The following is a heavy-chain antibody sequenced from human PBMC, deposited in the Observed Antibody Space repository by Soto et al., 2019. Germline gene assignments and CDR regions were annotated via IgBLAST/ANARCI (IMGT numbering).Heavy chain of an antibody. CDR2: INHSGST. CDR3: ARDKITGLFDY. CDR1: GGPFSGYC. Sequence: SETLSLTCAVYGGPFSGYCWTLIRQPPGTGLEWIGEINHSGSTNYNPSLKSRVTISGDMSKSQFSRKRTSVTAADTAVDYCARDKITGLFDYWGQGTLVTVSS. J-gene: IGHJ4*02. D-gene: IGHD2-8*02. V-gene: IGHV4-34*01.